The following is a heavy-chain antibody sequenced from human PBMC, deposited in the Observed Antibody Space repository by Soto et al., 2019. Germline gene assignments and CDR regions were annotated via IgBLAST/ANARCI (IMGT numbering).Heavy chain of an antibody. D-gene: IGHD5-12*01. CDR2: IYPGDSDT. CDR1: GYSFTNYW. Sequence: PGESLKISCKGSGYSFTNYWIGWVRQMPGKGLEWMGIIYPGDSDTRYSPSFQGQVTISADKSISTAYLQWSTLKASDTAMYYCARGLLGDGYNLDAFDICGQGTMVTVSS. CDR3: ARGLLGDGYNLDAFDI. J-gene: IGHJ3*02. V-gene: IGHV5-51*01.